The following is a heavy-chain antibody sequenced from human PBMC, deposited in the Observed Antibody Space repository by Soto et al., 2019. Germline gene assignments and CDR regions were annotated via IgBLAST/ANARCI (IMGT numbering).Heavy chain of an antibody. CDR1: GYPFTSYG. D-gene: IGHD3-9*01. Sequence: QVQLVQSGAEVKKPGASVKVSCKASGYPFTSYGITWVRQAPGQGLEWMGWISAYNGNTNYAQKLQGRVTMTTDTSTSTAYMELRSLRSDDTAVYYCARGGLRYFDWLLSSNWFDPWGQGTLVTVSS. J-gene: IGHJ5*02. CDR3: ARGGLRYFDWLLSSNWFDP. V-gene: IGHV1-18*01. CDR2: ISAYNGNT.